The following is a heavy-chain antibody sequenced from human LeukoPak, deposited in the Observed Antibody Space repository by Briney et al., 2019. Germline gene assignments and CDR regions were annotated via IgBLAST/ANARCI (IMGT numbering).Heavy chain of an antibody. V-gene: IGHV4-34*01. D-gene: IGHD6-13*01. CDR1: GGSFSGYY. CDR2: INHSGST. J-gene: IGHJ6*03. CDR3: ARQSARGYSNNWYYMDV. Sequence: SETLSLTFAVYGGSFSGYYWSWIRQPPGKGLEWIGEINHSGSTNYNPSLKSRVTISVDTSKNQFSLKLSSVTAADTAVYYCARQSARGYSNNWYYMDVWGKGTTVTVSS.